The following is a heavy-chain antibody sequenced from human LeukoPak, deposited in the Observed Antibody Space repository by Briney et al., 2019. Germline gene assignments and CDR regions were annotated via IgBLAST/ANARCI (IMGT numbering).Heavy chain of an antibody. D-gene: IGHD6-19*01. V-gene: IGHV1-2*02. CDR2: INPNSGGT. J-gene: IGHJ4*02. CDR1: GYTFTGYY. CDR3: ARDEWKWLVRGSFDY. Sequence: ASVKVSCKASGYTFTGYYMHWVRQAPGQGLEWMGWINPNSGGTNYAQKFQGRVTMTRDTSISTAYMELSRLRSDDTAVYYCARDEWKWLVRGSFDYWGQGTLVTVSS.